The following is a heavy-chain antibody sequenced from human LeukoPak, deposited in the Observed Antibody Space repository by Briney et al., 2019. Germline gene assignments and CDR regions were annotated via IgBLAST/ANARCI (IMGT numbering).Heavy chain of an antibody. CDR3: ARDRDYGDYSAFDY. Sequence: SETLSLTCTVSGGSISSYYWSWIPQPPGKGLEWIGYIYYSGSTNYNPSLKSRVTISVDTSKNQFSLKLSSVTAADTAVYYCARDRDYGDYSAFDYWGQGTLVTVSS. CDR2: IYYSGST. V-gene: IGHV4-59*01. J-gene: IGHJ4*02. D-gene: IGHD4-17*01. CDR1: GGSISSYY.